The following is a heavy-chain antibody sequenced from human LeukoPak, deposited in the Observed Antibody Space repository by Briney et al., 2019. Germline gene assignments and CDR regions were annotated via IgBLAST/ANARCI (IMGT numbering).Heavy chain of an antibody. Sequence: SQTLSLTCTVSGGSISSGSYYWSWIRQPAGKGLEWIGRIYTSGSTNYNPSLKSRVTISVDTSKNQFSLKLSSVTAADTAVYYCARARRGQWLVGRYFDYWGQGTLVTVSS. CDR3: ARARRGQWLVGRYFDY. CDR2: IYTSGST. CDR1: GGSISSGSYY. J-gene: IGHJ4*02. V-gene: IGHV4-61*02. D-gene: IGHD6-19*01.